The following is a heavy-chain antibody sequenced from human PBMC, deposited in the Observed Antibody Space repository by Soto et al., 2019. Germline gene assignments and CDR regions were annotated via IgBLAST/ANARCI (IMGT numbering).Heavy chain of an antibody. Sequence: LSCAASGFTFRSYAMHWVRQAPGKGLEWVAVISYDENKRYYTDSVKGRFTISRDNSKNTLYLQVNSLRAEDTAVYYCARAMDAAMTSKDNWFDPWGQGTLVTVSS. J-gene: IGHJ5*02. CDR3: ARAMDAAMTSKDNWFDP. D-gene: IGHD2-2*01. CDR1: GFTFRSYA. V-gene: IGHV3-30-3*01. CDR2: ISYDENKR.